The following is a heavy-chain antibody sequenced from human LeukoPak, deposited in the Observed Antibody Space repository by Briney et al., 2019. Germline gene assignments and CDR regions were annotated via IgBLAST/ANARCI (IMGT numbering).Heavy chain of an antibody. D-gene: IGHD3-9*01. J-gene: IGHJ4*02. V-gene: IGHV3-15*01. Sequence: PGGSLRLSCAASGFTLSNAWMSWVRQAPGKGLEWVGRIKSKTDGGPTDYAASVKGRFTISRDDSKNTLYLHMNSLKTEDTAVYYCTTRLRYFDWTIYDFDYWGQGTLVTVSS. CDR1: GFTLSNAW. CDR3: TTRLRYFDWTIYDFDY. CDR2: IKSKTDGGPT.